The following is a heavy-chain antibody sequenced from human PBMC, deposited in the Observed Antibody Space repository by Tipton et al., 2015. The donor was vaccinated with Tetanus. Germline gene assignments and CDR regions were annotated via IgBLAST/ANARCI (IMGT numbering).Heavy chain of an antibody. Sequence: SLRLSCVASGFIVSSHYMSWVRQAPGKGLEWVSVMYSGGDTYYVDSVKGRFSISRDNAKNTLYLQMNSLRVGDTAVYYCVRDGGSSGWLAYWGQGTLVTVSS. D-gene: IGHD6-19*01. CDR1: GFIVSSHY. CDR2: MYSGGDT. J-gene: IGHJ4*02. V-gene: IGHV3-53*01. CDR3: VRDGGSSGWLAY.